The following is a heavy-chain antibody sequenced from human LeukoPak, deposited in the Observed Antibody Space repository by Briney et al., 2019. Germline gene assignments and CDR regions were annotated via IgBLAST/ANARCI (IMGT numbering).Heavy chain of an antibody. CDR2: INHSGST. V-gene: IGHV4-34*01. D-gene: IGHD1-26*01. Sequence: SETLSLTSSVYGGSFSGYYWSWIRQPPGKGLEWIGEINHSGSTNYNPSLKSRVTISVDTSKHRFSLKLSSVTAADTAVYYCATRSHLGLGRRYFDYWGQGTLVTVSS. CDR1: GGSFSGYY. CDR3: ATRSHLGLGRRYFDY. J-gene: IGHJ4*02.